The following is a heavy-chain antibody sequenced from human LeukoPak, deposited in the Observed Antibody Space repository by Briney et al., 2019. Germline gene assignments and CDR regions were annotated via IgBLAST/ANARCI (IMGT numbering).Heavy chain of an antibody. CDR3: AKGAYYDYVWGSLDRYYFDY. Sequence: GGSLRLSCAASGFTFSSYGMHWVRQAPGKGLEWVAFIRYDGSNKYYADSVKGRFTISRDNSKHTLYLQMNSLRAEDTAMYYCAKGAYYDYVWGSLDRYYFDYWGQGTLVTVSS. V-gene: IGHV3-30*02. D-gene: IGHD3-16*01. CDR2: IRYDGSNK. CDR1: GFTFSSYG. J-gene: IGHJ4*02.